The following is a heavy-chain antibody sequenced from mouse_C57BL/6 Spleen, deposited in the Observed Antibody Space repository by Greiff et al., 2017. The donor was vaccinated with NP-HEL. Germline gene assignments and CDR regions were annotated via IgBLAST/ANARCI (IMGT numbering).Heavy chain of an antibody. J-gene: IGHJ4*01. V-gene: IGHV1-54*02. CDR3: ASRKPAMDY. Sequence: QVQLQQSGAELVRPGTSVKVSCKASGYAFTNYLIEWVKQRPGQGLEWIGVINPGSGGTNYNEKFKGKATFTADTSSNTAYMQLSSLTTEDSAIYYCASRKPAMDYWGQGTSVTVSS. CDR2: INPGSGGT. CDR1: GYAFTNYL.